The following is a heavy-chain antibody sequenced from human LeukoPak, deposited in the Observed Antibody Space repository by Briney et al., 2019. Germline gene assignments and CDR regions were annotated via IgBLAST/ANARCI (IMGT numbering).Heavy chain of an antibody. CDR3: ARGHYGSGSYGLDY. CDR1: GFTFSSYA. V-gene: IGHV3-23*01. D-gene: IGHD3-10*01. J-gene: IGHJ4*02. Sequence: GGSLRLSCAASGFTFSSYAMSWVRQAPGKGLEWVSAISGSGGSTYYADSVKGRFTISRDNSKNTLYLQMNSLRAEDTAVYYCARGHYGSGSYGLDYWGQGTLVTVSS. CDR2: ISGSGGST.